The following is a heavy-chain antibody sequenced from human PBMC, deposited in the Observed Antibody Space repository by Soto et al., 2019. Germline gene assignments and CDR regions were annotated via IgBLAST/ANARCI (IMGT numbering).Heavy chain of an antibody. Sequence: EVQLLESGGGLVQPGGSLRLSCAASGFTFSSYAMSWVRQAPGKGLEWVSAISGSGGSTYYADSVKGRFTISRDNSKNTLYLQMNSLRAEDTAVYYCAKSMVRGAETYYYYGMDVWGQGTTVTVSS. CDR2: ISGSGGST. V-gene: IGHV3-23*01. D-gene: IGHD3-10*01. J-gene: IGHJ6*02. CDR3: AKSMVRGAETYYYYGMDV. CDR1: GFTFSSYA.